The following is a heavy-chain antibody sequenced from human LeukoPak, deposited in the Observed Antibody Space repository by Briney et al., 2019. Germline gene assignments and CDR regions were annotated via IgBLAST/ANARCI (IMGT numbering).Heavy chain of an antibody. CDR3: ASFLGGEANSDAFDI. D-gene: IGHD2-21*01. J-gene: IGHJ3*02. CDR2: IIPIFGTA. Sequence: SVKVSCKASGGTFSSYAISWVRRAPGQGLEWMGRIIPIFGTANYAQKFQGRVTITTDESTSTAYMELSSLRSEDTAVYYCASFLGGEANSDAFDIWGQGTMVTVSS. V-gene: IGHV1-69*05. CDR1: GGTFSSYA.